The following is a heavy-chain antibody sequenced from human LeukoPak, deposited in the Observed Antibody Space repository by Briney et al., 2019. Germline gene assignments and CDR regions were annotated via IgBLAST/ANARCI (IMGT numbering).Heavy chain of an antibody. J-gene: IGHJ5*02. CDR2: IYYSGST. V-gene: IGHV4-59*01. CDR1: GGSISSYY. D-gene: IGHD6-13*01. CDR3: ARRHQGATAGFDP. Sequence: ASETLSLTCTVSGGSISSYYWSWIRQPPGKGLEWIGYIYYSGSTNYNPSLKSRVTISVDASKNQFSLKLSSVTAADTAVYYCARRHQGATAGFDPWGQGTLVTVSS.